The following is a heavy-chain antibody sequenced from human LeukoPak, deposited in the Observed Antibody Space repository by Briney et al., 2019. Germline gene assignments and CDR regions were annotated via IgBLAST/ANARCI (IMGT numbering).Heavy chain of an antibody. Sequence: SETLSLTCAVYGGSFSGYYWSWIRQPPGKGLEWIGEINHSGSTNYNPSLKSRVTISVDTSKNQFSLKLSSVTAADTAVYYCAGYGSGSYYKAFDFWGQGILVTVSS. J-gene: IGHJ4*02. V-gene: IGHV4-34*01. D-gene: IGHD3-10*01. CDR3: AGYGSGSYYKAFDF. CDR1: GGSFSGYY. CDR2: INHSGST.